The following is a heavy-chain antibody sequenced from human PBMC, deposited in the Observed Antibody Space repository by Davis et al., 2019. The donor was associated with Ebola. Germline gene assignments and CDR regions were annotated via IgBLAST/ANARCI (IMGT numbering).Heavy chain of an antibody. CDR3: AKAGYCAFTDCYSDLQPIDS. Sequence: PGGSLRLSCAAPGFTFSSYWMHWVRQVPGKGLVWVSLINTDGSTTTYADSVKGRFTISRDNSKDIVYLQMNSLTPEDTATYYCAKAGYCAFTDCYSDLQPIDSWGQGTLVTVSS. J-gene: IGHJ4*02. D-gene: IGHD2-21*02. CDR1: GFTFSSYW. CDR2: INTDGSTT. V-gene: IGHV3-74*01.